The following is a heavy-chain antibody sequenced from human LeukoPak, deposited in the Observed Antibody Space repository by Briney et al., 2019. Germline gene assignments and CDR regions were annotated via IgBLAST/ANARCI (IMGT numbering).Heavy chain of an antibody. D-gene: IGHD3-3*01. Sequence: SETLSLTCTVSGGSISSGGYYWSWIRQHPGKGLEWIGYIYCSGSTYYNPSLKSRVTISVDTSKNQFSLKLSSVTAADTAVYYCARNAADYDFWSGYTYGMDVWGQGTTVTVSS. J-gene: IGHJ6*02. V-gene: IGHV4-31*03. CDR1: GGSISSGGYY. CDR3: ARNAADYDFWSGYTYGMDV. CDR2: IYCSGST.